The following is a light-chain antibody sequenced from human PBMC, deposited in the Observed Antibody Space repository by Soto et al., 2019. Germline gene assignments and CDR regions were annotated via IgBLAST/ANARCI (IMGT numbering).Light chain of an antibody. Sequence: QSALTQPASVSGSDGQSITISCTGTRSDVGGYNYVSWYQQRPGKAPKLMIFEVSNRPSGVSNRFSGSKSDNTASLTISGLQGDDEADYYCSSYTGNTPFFVFGTGTKLTVL. CDR2: EVS. CDR3: SSYTGNTPFFV. V-gene: IGLV2-14*01. CDR1: RSDVGGYNY. J-gene: IGLJ1*01.